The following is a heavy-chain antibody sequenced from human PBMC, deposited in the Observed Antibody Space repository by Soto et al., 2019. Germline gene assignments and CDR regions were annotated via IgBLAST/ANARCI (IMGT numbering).Heavy chain of an antibody. J-gene: IGHJ5*02. CDR3: ARAVVAANKFDP. CDR2: IYYSGST. Sequence: SETLSLTCTVSGGSISSYDGSWIRQPPGKGLEWIGYIYYSGSTNYNPSLKSRVTISVDTSKNQFSLKLSSVTAADTAVYYCARAVVAANKFDPWGQGTLVTVSS. CDR1: GGSISSYD. D-gene: IGHD2-15*01. V-gene: IGHV4-59*01.